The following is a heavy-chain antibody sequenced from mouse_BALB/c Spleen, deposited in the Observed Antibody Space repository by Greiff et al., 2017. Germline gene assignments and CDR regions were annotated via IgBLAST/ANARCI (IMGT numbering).Heavy chain of an antibody. CDR2: FNPSTGYT. Sequence: QVQLQQSGAELVKPGASVKLSCKASGYTFTSYWMHWVKQRPGQGLEWIGYFNPSTGYTEYNQKFKDKATLTADKSSSTAYMQLSGLTSEDSAVYYYAREDGGLAYWGQGTMVTVSA. CDR3: AREDGGLAY. J-gene: IGHJ3*01. V-gene: IGHV1-7*01. CDR1: GYTFTSYW.